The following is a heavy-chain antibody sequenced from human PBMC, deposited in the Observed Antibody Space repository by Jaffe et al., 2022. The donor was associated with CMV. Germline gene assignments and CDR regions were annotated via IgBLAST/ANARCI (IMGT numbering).Heavy chain of an antibody. J-gene: IGHJ4*02. CDR3: ARIYSYGNAFDY. V-gene: IGHV3-33*08. D-gene: IGHD5-18*01. Sequence: QVQLVESGGGVVQPGRSLRLSCAASGFTFSSYGMHWVRQAPGKGLEWVAVIWYDGSNKYYADSVKGRFTISRDNSKNTLYLQMNSLRAEDTAVYYCARIYSYGNAFDYWGQGTLVTVSS. CDR1: GFTFSSYG. CDR2: IWYDGSNK.